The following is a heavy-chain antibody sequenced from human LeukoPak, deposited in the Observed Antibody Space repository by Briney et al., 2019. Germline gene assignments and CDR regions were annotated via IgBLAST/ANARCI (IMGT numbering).Heavy chain of an antibody. CDR2: IYPSGST. V-gene: IGHV4-38-2*02. CDR3: ARSKYQLLSEGDY. D-gene: IGHD2-2*01. J-gene: IGHJ4*02. Sequence: SSETPSLTCTVSGYSISSGYYLGWIRQPPGKGLEWIGSIYPSGSTYYNPSLKSRVTISLDTSQNQFSLRLSSVTAADTAVYYCARSKYQLLSEGDYWGQGTLVTVSS. CDR1: GYSISSGYY.